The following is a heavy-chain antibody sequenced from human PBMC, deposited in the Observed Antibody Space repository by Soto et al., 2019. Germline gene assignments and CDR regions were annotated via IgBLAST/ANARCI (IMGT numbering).Heavy chain of an antibody. Sequence: GGSLRLSCAASGFTFSSYSMNWVRQAPGKGLEWVSYISSSSGTIYYADSVKGRFTISRDNAKNSLYLQMNSLRDEDTAVYYCARVHDSSGYSYWYFDLWGRGTLVTVSS. CDR1: GFTFSSYS. D-gene: IGHD3-22*01. CDR3: ARVHDSSGYSYWYFDL. J-gene: IGHJ2*01. V-gene: IGHV3-48*02. CDR2: ISSSSGTI.